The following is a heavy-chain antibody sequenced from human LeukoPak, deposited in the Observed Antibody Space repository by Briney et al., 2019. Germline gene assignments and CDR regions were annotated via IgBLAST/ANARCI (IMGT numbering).Heavy chain of an antibody. CDR3: AKGEQQLGEPDY. CDR1: GFTFDDYT. V-gene: IGHV3-43*01. J-gene: IGHJ4*02. Sequence: QPGGSLRLSCAASGFTFDDYTMHWVRQAPGKGLEWVSLISWDGGSTYYADSVNGRFTISRDNSKNSLYLQMNSLRTEDTALYYCAKGEQQLGEPDYWGQGTLVTVSS. CDR2: ISWDGGST. D-gene: IGHD6-13*01.